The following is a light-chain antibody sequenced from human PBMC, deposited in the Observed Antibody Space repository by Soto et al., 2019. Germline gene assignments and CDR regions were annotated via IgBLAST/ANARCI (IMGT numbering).Light chain of an antibody. CDR2: GIS. J-gene: IGKJ1*01. V-gene: IGKV3-20*01. CDR1: QSVSSNY. Sequence: EIVLTQSPGTLSLSPGERATLSCRASQSVSSNYFAWYQQKPGQAPRLLIYGISSRATGIPDRFSGSGSGTDFSLTISRLEPEDFAVYYCQQYGSSPPWTFGQGTKVDIK. CDR3: QQYGSSPPWT.